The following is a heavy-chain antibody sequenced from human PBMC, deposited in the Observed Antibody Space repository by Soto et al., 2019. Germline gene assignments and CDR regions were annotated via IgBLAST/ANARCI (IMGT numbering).Heavy chain of an antibody. CDR3: AKTAIAARPGSEYYYYYMDV. D-gene: IGHD6-6*01. CDR1: GFTFDDYA. J-gene: IGHJ6*03. V-gene: IGHV3-9*01. CDR2: ISWNSGSI. Sequence: GGSLRLSCAASGFTFDDYAMHWVRQAPGKGLEWVSGISWNSGSIGYADSVKGRFTISRDNAKNSLYLQMNSLRAEDTALYYCAKTAIAARPGSEYYYYYMDVWGKGTTVTVSS.